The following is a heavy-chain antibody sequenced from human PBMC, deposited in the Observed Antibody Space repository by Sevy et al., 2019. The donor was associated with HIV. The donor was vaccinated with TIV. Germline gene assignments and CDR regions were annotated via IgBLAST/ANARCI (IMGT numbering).Heavy chain of an antibody. CDR1: GFTFGDYA. V-gene: IGHV3-49*03. D-gene: IGHD2-21*02. CDR2: IRSENYGEKT. CDR3: TRRASRVYGDDLNHY. Sequence: GGSLRLSCTASGFTFGDYAMSWFRQAPGRGLEWVGFIRSENYGEKTEYAASVKGRFTVSRDDYKSIVYLQMNSLKTEETAVYYCTRRASRVYGDDLNHYWGQGTLVTVSS. J-gene: IGHJ4*02.